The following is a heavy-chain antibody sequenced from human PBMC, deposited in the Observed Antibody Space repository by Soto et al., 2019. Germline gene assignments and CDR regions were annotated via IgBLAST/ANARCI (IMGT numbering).Heavy chain of an antibody. V-gene: IGHV4-30-4*01. J-gene: IGHJ6*02. D-gene: IGHD1-7*01. CDR2: IYYSGST. Sequence: SETLSLTCTVSGGSISSGDYYWSWIRQPPGKGLEWIGYIYYSGSTYYNPSLKSRVTISVDTSKNQFSLKPSSVTAADTAVYYCARAAGTTVGGTYYHYGMDVWGQGTTVTVSS. CDR1: GGSISSGDYY. CDR3: ARAAGTTVGGTYYHYGMDV.